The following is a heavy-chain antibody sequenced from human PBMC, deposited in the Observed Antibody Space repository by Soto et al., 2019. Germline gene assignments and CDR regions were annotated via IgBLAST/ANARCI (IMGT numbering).Heavy chain of an antibody. CDR3: ARARLRAVYAFDI. D-gene: IGHD5-12*01. J-gene: IGHJ3*02. V-gene: IGHV4-31*03. CDR2: IYYSGST. CDR1: GGSVSSGAYY. Sequence: SETLSLTCTVSGGSVSSGAYYWTWIRQRPGKGLEWIGYIYYSGSTYYSPSLRSRLSISLDTSKNQFSLRLSSVTAADTAMYYCARARLRAVYAFDIWGQGTMVTVSS.